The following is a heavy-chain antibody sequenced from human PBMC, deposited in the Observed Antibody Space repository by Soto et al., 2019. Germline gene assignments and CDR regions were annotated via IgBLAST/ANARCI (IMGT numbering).Heavy chain of an antibody. J-gene: IGHJ4*02. Sequence: EVQLVESGGGLVKPGGSLRLSCAASGFTFSNAWMSWVRQAPGKGLEWVGRIKSKTDGGTTDYAAPVKGRFTISRDDSKNTLYLQMNSLKTEDTAVYYCTTEKGCGGGSCYRSPFDYWGQGTLVTVSS. CDR2: IKSKTDGGTT. V-gene: IGHV3-15*01. CDR1: GFTFSNAW. D-gene: IGHD2-15*01. CDR3: TTEKGCGGGSCYRSPFDY.